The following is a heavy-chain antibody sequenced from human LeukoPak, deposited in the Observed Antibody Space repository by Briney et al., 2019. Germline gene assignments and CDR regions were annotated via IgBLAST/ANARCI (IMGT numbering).Heavy chain of an antibody. D-gene: IGHD7-27*01. CDR1: GFSFSSDA. V-gene: IGHV3-23*01. Sequence: PGGSLRLSCAASGFSFSSDAMSWVRQAPGKGLEWVSVISGSGDGTYYADSAKGRFTISRDNSKNMLYLQMNSMGVEYTAVYYCAKNWGLDYWGQGTLVTVSS. CDR3: AKNWGLDY. CDR2: ISGSGDGT. J-gene: IGHJ4*02.